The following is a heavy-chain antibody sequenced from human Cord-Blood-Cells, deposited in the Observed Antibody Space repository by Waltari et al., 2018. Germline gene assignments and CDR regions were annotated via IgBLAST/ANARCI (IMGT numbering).Heavy chain of an antibody. D-gene: IGHD2-15*01. CDR2: ISSSSSYI. CDR3: ARDRGGNYFDY. J-gene: IGHJ4*02. Sequence: EVQLVESGGGLVKPGGSLRLSCAASGFTFSSYSMNWVRPAPGKGLKWVSSISSSSSYIYYADSVKGRFTISRDNAKNSLYLQMNSLRAEDTAVYYCARDRGGNYFDYWGQGTLVTVSS. CDR1: GFTFSSYS. V-gene: IGHV3-21*01.